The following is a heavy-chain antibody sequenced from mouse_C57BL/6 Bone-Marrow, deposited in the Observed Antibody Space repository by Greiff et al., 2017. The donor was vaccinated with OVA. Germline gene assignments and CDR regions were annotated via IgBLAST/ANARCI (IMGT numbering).Heavy chain of an antibody. V-gene: IGHV1-81*01. D-gene: IGHD1-1*01. J-gene: IGHJ3*01. Sequence: VKLMESGAELARPGASVKLSCKASGYTFTSYGISWVKQRTGQGLEWIGEIYPRSGNTYYNEKFKGKATLTADKSSSTAYMELRSLTSEDSAVYFCARSLPLIYYYGSSRFAYWGQGTLVTVSA. CDR1: GYTFTSYG. CDR2: IYPRSGNT. CDR3: ARSLPLIYYYGSSRFAY.